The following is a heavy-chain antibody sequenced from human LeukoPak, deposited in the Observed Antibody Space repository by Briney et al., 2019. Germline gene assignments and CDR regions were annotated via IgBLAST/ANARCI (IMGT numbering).Heavy chain of an antibody. CDR2: IYYSGST. V-gene: IGHV4-59*08. CDR1: GGSISSYY. J-gene: IGHJ2*01. D-gene: IGHD6-19*01. CDR3: ARHLAGTVWYIDL. Sequence: SETLSLTCTVSGGSISSYYWSWIRQPPGKGLEWIGYIYYSGSTNYNPSLKSRVTISVDTSKNQFSLKLSSVTAADTAVYYCARHLAGTVWYIDLWGQGTLLTVSS.